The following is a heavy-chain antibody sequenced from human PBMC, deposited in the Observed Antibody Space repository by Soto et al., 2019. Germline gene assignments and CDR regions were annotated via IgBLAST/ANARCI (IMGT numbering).Heavy chain of an antibody. CDR1: GFTFSSYA. CDR2: ISYDGSNK. D-gene: IGHD6-13*01. Sequence: QVQLVESGGGVVQPGRSLRLSCAASGFTFSSYAMHWVRQAPGKGLEWVAVISYDGSNKYYADSVKGRFTISRDNSKNTLYLQMNSLRAEDTAVYYCARDLEQLGDYWGQGTLVTVSS. J-gene: IGHJ4*02. V-gene: IGHV3-30-3*01. CDR3: ARDLEQLGDY.